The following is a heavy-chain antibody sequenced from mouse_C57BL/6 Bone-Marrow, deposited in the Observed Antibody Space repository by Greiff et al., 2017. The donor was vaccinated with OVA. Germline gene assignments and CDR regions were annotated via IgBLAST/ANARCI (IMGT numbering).Heavy chain of an antibody. D-gene: IGHD1-1*02. CDR1: GYTFTDYN. J-gene: IGHJ2*01. CDR3: ARKGLSYYFDY. V-gene: IGHV1-18*01. Sequence: EVQLQQPGAELVKPGASVKVSCKASGYTFTDYNMDWVKQSHGKSLEWIGDINPNNGGTIYNQKFKGKATLTVDKSSSTAYMELRSLTSEDTAVYYCARKGLSYYFDYWGQGTTLTVSS. CDR2: INPNNGGT.